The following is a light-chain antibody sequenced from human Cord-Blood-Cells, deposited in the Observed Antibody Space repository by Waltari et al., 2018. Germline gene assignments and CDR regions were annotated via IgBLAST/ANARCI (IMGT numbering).Light chain of an antibody. CDR1: SSNIRSHP. J-gene: IGLJ3*02. Sequence: QSVLTQPPSASGTPGQRVTIACSGSSSNIRSHPVNWYQQPPGTAPKLRIYSTKQRPSGVPDRFSGSKSGTSAALAISGLQSEDEADYYCAAWDDSLNGWVFGGGTKLTVL. CDR3: AAWDDSLNGWV. CDR2: STK. V-gene: IGLV1-44*01.